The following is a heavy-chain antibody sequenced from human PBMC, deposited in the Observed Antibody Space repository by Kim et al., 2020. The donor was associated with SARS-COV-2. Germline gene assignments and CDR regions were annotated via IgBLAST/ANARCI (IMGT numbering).Heavy chain of an antibody. J-gene: IGHJ4*02. V-gene: IGHV3-7*03. CDR2: INQDTSVM. Sequence: GGSLRLSCAASGFTFSSYWMAWVRQAPGKGLEWVAYINQDTSVMSYVDSLKGRFSISRDNAKNSLYLQINSLRVEDTALYYCAKVGYNDYEFDYLGQGTL. CDR3: AKVGYNDYEFDY. CDR1: GFTFSSYW. D-gene: IGHD5-12*01.